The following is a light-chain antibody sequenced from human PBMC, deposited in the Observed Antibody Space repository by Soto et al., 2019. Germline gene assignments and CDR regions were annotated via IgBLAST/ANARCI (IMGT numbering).Light chain of an antibody. CDR2: DAS. CDR3: QQRKHWPPIT. J-gene: IGKJ5*01. V-gene: IGKV3-15*01. CDR1: QSVSSN. Sequence: EIVLTQSPATLSASPGESTTLSCRASQSVSSNLAWYQQKPGQAPRLLIYDASTRATGIPARFSGFGSGTVFTLTIGSLEPEDSAVYYCQQRKHWPPITFGQGTRLEIK.